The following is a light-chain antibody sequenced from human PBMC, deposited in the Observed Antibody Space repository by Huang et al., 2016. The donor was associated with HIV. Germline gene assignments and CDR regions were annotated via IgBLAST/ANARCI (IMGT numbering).Light chain of an antibody. V-gene: IGKV4-1*01. J-gene: IGKJ1*01. Sequence: IVMTQSPDSLAVSLGETATINCKSSQSLLFRSNNKNYLAWYQQKPGQPHTLLMSWSSTRGSGVPSRFSGGGSGTDFTLTISSLQAEDVAVYFCQQYFDVPWTFGRGTKVEIK. CDR3: QQYFDVPWT. CDR1: QSLLFRSNNKNY. CDR2: WSS.